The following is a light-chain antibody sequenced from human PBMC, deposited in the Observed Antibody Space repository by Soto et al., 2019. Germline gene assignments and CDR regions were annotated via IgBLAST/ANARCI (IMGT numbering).Light chain of an antibody. J-gene: IGLJ1*01. V-gene: IGLV1-44*01. CDR1: SSNIGTNA. Sequence: QSFLTQPPSASGTPGRRVTFSCSGSSSNIGTNAVSWYQQLPGAAPKLLIKSNDQRPSGVPDRFSGSKSGASASLAIRGLQSEDEADYYCAAWDDSLNGYVFGTGTKVTVL. CDR3: AAWDDSLNGYV. CDR2: SND.